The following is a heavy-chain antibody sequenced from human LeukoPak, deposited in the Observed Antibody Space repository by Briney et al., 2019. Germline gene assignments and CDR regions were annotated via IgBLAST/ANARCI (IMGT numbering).Heavy chain of an antibody. Sequence: GGSLRLSCAASGFTFSSYAMSWVRQAPGKGLEWVSALSGSGDKTFYADSVKGRFTISRDNSKNTLYLQMNSLRAEDTAVYYCGKDLNYGLDYWGQGTLVTVSS. D-gene: IGHD4-11*01. J-gene: IGHJ4*02. CDR1: GFTFSSYA. CDR2: LSGSGDKT. CDR3: GKDLNYGLDY. V-gene: IGHV3-23*01.